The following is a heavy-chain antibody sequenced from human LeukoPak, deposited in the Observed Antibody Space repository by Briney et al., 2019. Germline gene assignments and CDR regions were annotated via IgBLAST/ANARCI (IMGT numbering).Heavy chain of an antibody. CDR2: IKQDGSEK. Sequence: PGGSLRLSCAASGFTFSSYWMSWVRQAPGKGLEWVANIKQDGSEKYYVDSVKGRFTISRDNAKNSLYLQMNSLRAEDTAVYYCARERSYYYDSSGYKFDYWGQGTLVTVSS. D-gene: IGHD3-22*01. CDR3: ARERSYYYDSSGYKFDY. V-gene: IGHV3-7*01. J-gene: IGHJ4*02. CDR1: GFTFSSYW.